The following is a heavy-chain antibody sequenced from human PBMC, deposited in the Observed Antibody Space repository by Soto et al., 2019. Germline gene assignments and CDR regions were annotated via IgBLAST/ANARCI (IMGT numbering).Heavy chain of an antibody. CDR3: AKFVTKWRVVAPIEYGWFDP. CDR2: IYSGGPS. J-gene: IGHJ5*02. Sequence: HPGGSLRLSCAASGFNVSDNFMTWVRQAPGKGLEWVSVIYSGGPSYYADSVKGRFTISRDNSKNTLYLQMNSLRAEDTAVYYCAKFVTKWRVVAPIEYGWFDPWGQGTLVTVSS. V-gene: IGHV3-66*01. D-gene: IGHD2-15*01. CDR1: GFNVSDNF.